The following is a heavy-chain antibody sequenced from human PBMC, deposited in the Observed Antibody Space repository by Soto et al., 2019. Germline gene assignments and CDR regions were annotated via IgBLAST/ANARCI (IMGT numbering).Heavy chain of an antibody. CDR1: GFTFSDYW. CDR2: IKFDGSEK. Sequence: GGTLRLSCEASGFTFSDYWMSWVRQAPGKGPEWVANIKFDGSEKQYVDSVRGRFTISRDNSRSSLSLQMNSLRAGDTAVYYCVKDGGYCSSSTCYAPRNHYFDSWGQGTLVTVSS. V-gene: IGHV3-7*03. CDR3: VKDGGYCSSSTCYAPRNHYFDS. D-gene: IGHD2-2*01. J-gene: IGHJ4*02.